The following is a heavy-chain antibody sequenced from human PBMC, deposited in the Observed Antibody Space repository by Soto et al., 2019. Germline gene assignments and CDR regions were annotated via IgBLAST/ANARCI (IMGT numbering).Heavy chain of an antibody. CDR3: TGGTITMIPDAFDI. D-gene: IGHD3-22*01. Sequence: GGSLRLSCAASGFTLSGSAMHWVRQASGKGLEWVGRIRSKANSYATAYAASVKGRFTISRDDSKNTAYLQMNSLKTEDTAVYYCTGGTITMIPDAFDIWGQGTMVTVSS. CDR2: IRSKANSYAT. CDR1: GFTLSGSA. J-gene: IGHJ3*02. V-gene: IGHV3-73*01.